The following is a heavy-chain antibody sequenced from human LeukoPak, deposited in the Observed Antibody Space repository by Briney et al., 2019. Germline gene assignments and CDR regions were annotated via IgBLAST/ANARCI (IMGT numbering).Heavy chain of an antibody. CDR1: GGSFSGYY. D-gene: IGHD3-10*01. V-gene: IGHV4-34*01. CDR2: IDHSGST. J-gene: IGHJ4*02. Sequence: SETLSLTCAVYGGSFSGYYWSWIRQPPGKGLEWIGEIDHSGSTNYNPSLKSRVTISVDTSKNQFSLKLTSVTAADTAVYFCARHPNYYGSGWGQGIQVTVSS. CDR3: ARHPNYYGSG.